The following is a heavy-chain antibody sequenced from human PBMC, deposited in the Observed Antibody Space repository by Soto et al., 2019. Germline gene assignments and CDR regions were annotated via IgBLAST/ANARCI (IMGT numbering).Heavy chain of an antibody. V-gene: IGHV4-59*01. CDR1: GGSISRYY. D-gene: IGHD2-8*01. CDR3: ARDRSTYGGGGTGEVKENWFDP. CDR2: AYYSGDT. Sequence: SETLSLTCSVSGGSISRYYWSWIRQPPGKGLEWIGYAYYSGDTGYNPSLQSRVTMAVDTSKNQVSLKLTSVTAADTAVYYCARDRSTYGGGGTGEVKENWFDPWGQGALVTVS. J-gene: IGHJ5*02.